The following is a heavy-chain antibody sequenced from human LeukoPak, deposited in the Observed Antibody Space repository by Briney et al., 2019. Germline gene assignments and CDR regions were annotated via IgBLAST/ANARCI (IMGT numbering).Heavy chain of an antibody. CDR3: AREKITMVRGVTVAGIDY. CDR1: AGSLSSGDYY. Sequence: SETLSLTCTVSAGSLSSGDYYWSWIRQPPGKGLEWIGYIYYSGSTYYNPSLKSRVTISVDTSKNQFSLKLSSVTAADTAVYYCAREKITMVRGVTVAGIDYWGQGTLVTVSS. D-gene: IGHD3-10*01. J-gene: IGHJ4*02. V-gene: IGHV4-30-4*01. CDR2: IYYSGST.